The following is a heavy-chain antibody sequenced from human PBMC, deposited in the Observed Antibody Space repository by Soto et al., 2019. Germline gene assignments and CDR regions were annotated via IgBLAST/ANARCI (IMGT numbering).Heavy chain of an antibody. J-gene: IGHJ6*02. V-gene: IGHV3-74*01. CDR3: ARGYYYDSSGLLPVYYYYGMDV. CDR1: GFTFSSYW. D-gene: IGHD3-22*01. CDR2: INSDGSST. Sequence: PGGSLRLSCAASGFTFSSYWMHWVRQAPGKGLVWVSRINSDGSSTSYADSVKGRFTISRDNAKNTLYLQMNSLRAEDTAVYYCARGYYYDSSGLLPVYYYYGMDVWGQGTTVTVSS.